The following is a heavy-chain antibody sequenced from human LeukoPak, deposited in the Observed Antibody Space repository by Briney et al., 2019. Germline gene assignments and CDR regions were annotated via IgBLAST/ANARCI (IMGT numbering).Heavy chain of an antibody. J-gene: IGHJ4*02. CDR2: IIPIFGTA. Sequence: SVKVSCKASGGTFSSYAISWVRQAPGQGLEWMGGIIPIFGTANYVQKFQGRVTITTDESTSTAYMELSSLRSEDTAVYYCARLTYYYDSSGYYYFDYWGQGTLVTVSS. V-gene: IGHV1-69*05. CDR1: GGTFSSYA. D-gene: IGHD3-22*01. CDR3: ARLTYYYDSSGYYYFDY.